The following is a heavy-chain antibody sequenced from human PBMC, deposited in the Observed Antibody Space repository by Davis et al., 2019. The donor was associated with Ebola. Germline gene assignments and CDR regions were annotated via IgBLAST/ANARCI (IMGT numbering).Heavy chain of an antibody. J-gene: IGHJ6*04. V-gene: IGHV3-64D*08. D-gene: IGHD3-10*01. CDR2: ISSNGGST. CDR1: PFSFSSYA. Sequence: PGGSLRLSCSASPFSFSSYAMHWVRQAPGKGLEYVSAISSNGGSTYYADSVKGRFTISRDNSKNTLYLQMSSLRAEDTAVYYCVKEVEVRALYYYYYYGMDVWGKGKTVNVSS. CDR3: VKEVEVRALYYYYYYGMDV.